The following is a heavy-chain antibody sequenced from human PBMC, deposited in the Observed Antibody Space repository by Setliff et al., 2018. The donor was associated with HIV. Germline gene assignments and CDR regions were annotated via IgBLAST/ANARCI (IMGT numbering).Heavy chain of an antibody. CDR2: INHSGST. J-gene: IGHJ4*02. CDR3: ASSNNFWSGLDY. Sequence: SETLSLTCAVYGGSFSGHYWTWIRQPPGKGLEWIGEINHSGSTSYSPSLKSRVTISVDKSKNQFSLKLSSVTAADTAVYYCASSNNFWSGLDYWGQGTLVTVSS. CDR1: GGSFSGHY. D-gene: IGHD3-3*01. V-gene: IGHV4-34*01.